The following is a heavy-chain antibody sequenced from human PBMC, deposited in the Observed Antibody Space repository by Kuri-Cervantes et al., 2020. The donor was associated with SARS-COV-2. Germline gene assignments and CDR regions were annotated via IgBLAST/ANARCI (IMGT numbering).Heavy chain of an antibody. D-gene: IGHD3-22*01. CDR1: GFTFSSYA. V-gene: IGHV3-30*04. CDR3: AGDGSSGYYLPDS. J-gene: IGHJ4*02. CDR2: ISFDGNNK. Sequence: LSLTCAASGFTFSSYAMHWVRQAPVKGLEWVAVISFDGNNKYYADSVKGRFTISRDNSKNTLSLQMNSLRGEDTAVYYCAGDGSSGYYLPDSWGQGTLVTVSS.